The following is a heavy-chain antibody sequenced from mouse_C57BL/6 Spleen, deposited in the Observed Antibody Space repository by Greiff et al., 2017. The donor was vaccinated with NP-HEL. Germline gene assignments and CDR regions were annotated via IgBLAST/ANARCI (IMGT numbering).Heavy chain of an antibody. V-gene: IGHV10-1*01. Sequence: EVQLVESGGGLVQPKGSLKLSCAASGFSFNTYAMNWVRQAPGKGLEWVARIRSKSNNYATYYADSVKDRFTISRDDSESMLYLQMNNLKTEDTAMYYCVSPANWDSWFAYWGQGTLVTVSA. J-gene: IGHJ3*01. CDR3: VSPANWDSWFAY. CDR2: IRSKSNNYAT. CDR1: GFSFNTYA. D-gene: IGHD4-1*01.